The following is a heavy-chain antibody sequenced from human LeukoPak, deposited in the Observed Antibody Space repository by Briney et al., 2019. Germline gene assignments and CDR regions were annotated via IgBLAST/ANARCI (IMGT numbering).Heavy chain of an antibody. V-gene: IGHV1-2*02. Sequence: ASVKVSCKASGYTFISYGLSWVRQAPGQGLEWMGWINPNSGGTNYAQKFQGRVTMTRDTSISTAYMELSRLRSDDTAVYYCARDLSSWFSYYFDYWGQGTLVTVSS. D-gene: IGHD6-13*01. CDR3: ARDLSSWFSYYFDY. CDR2: INPNSGGT. J-gene: IGHJ4*02. CDR1: GYTFISYG.